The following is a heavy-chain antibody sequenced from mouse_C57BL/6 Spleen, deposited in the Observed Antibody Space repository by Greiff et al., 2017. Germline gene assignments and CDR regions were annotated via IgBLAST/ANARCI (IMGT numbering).Heavy chain of an antibody. V-gene: IGHV1-50*01. D-gene: IGHD1-1*01. CDR2: IDPSDSYT. CDR3: AREGLLA. Sequence: QVQLQQPGAELVKPGASVKLSCKASGYTFTSYWMQWVKQRPGQGLEWIGEIDPSDSYTNYNQKFKGKATLTVDTSSSTAYMQLSSLTYEDSAVYYCAREGLLAWGQGTTLTVSS. J-gene: IGHJ2*01. CDR1: GYTFTSYW.